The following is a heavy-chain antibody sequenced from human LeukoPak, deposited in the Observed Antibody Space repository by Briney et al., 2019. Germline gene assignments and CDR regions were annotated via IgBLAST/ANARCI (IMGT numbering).Heavy chain of an antibody. CDR1: GGSISSSNW. CDR2: IYHSGSS. D-gene: IGHD3-9*01. J-gene: IGHJ4*02. Sequence: PSGTLSLTCAVSGGSISSSNWWSWVRQPPGKGLEWIGEIYHSGSSNYNPSLKSRVTISVDKSKNQFSLKLSSVTAADTAVYYCARQYILTGYSLFDYWGQGTLVTVSS. CDR3: ARQYILTGYSLFDY. V-gene: IGHV4-4*02.